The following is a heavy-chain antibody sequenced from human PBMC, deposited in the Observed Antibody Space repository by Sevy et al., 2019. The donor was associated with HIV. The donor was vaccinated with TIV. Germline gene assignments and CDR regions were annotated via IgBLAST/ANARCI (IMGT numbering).Heavy chain of an antibody. D-gene: IGHD1-1*01. J-gene: IGHJ4*02. CDR3: ARGGRATRDFDY. CDR2: ISGDGSST. CDR1: GFTFSSYW. V-gene: IGHV3-74*01. Sequence: VGSLRLSCAASGFTFSSYWMHWVRQAPGKGLVWVSRISGDGSSTTYADSVRGRFTISRDNAKNTLYLQMNSLRAEDTAVYYCARGGRATRDFDYWGQGTLVTVSS.